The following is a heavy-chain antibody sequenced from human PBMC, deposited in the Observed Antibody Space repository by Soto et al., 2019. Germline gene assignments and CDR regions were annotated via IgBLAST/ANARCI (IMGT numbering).Heavy chain of an antibody. CDR3: ARLPDYSYFFGLDV. Sequence: EVQLVESGGGLIQPGGSLRLSCAASGFIVRHNYMSWVRQAPGKGLEWVSLIYDDGRSYYADSVKGRFTISRDNSKNMLYLQLNSLRAEDSAVYYCARLPDYSYFFGLDVWGQGTTVTVSS. CDR2: IYDDGRS. J-gene: IGHJ6*02. CDR1: GFIVRHNY. V-gene: IGHV3-53*01.